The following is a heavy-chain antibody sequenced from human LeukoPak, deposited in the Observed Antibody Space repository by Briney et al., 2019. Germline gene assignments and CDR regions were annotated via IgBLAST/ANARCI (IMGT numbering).Heavy chain of an antibody. D-gene: IGHD3-10*01. J-gene: IGHJ4*02. CDR3: ARVRGGVISFDY. Sequence: SETLSLTCTVSGGSISSSSYYWGWLRQPPGKGLEWIGNIYYSGSTNYNPSLKSRVTISVDTSKNQFSLKLSSVTAADTAVYYCARVRGGVISFDYWGQGTLVTVSS. CDR1: GGSISSSSYY. CDR2: IYYSGST. V-gene: IGHV4-39*07.